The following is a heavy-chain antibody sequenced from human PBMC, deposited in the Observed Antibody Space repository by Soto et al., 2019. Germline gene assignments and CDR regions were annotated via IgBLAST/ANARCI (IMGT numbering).Heavy chain of an antibody. V-gene: IGHV4-31*03. CDR3: AREEHVDTARWFDP. J-gene: IGHJ5*02. CDR1: GGSISSGGYY. CDR2: IYYSGST. Sequence: PSQTLSLTCTVSGGSISSGGYYWSWIRQHPGKGLEWIGYIYYSGSTYYNPSLKSRVTVSVDTSKNQFSLQLSSATATDTPVHSCAREEHVDTARWFDPWGQGTLVPVSS. D-gene: IGHD5-18*01.